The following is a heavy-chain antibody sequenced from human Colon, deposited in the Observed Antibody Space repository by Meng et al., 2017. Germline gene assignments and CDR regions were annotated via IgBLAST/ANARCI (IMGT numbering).Heavy chain of an antibody. V-gene: IGHV3-72*01. J-gene: IGHJ4*02. CDR1: GFTFSDHY. D-gene: IGHD3-10*01. Sequence: GESLKISCAASGFTFSDHYMNWVRQAPRKGLEWVGLIRNKPKSYTTEYAASVKGRFTISRDESKNSLYLQMSSLKTADSAVYFCVRGRGDWGQGTLVTVSS. CDR3: VRGRGD. CDR2: IRNKPKSYTT.